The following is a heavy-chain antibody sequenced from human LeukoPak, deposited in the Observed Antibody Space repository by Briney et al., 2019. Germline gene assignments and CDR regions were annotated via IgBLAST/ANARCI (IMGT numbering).Heavy chain of an antibody. J-gene: IGHJ4*02. Sequence: KPSETLSLTCSVSGVSISSYYWSWIRQPPGKGLEWIGYIYYSGSTNYNPSLKSRVTISVDTSKNQFSLKLSSVTAADTAVHYCARQDKQYISSSAPRYWGEGTLVTVSS. CDR1: GVSISSYY. CDR2: IYYSGST. CDR3: ARQDKQYISSSAPRY. D-gene: IGHD6-6*01. V-gene: IGHV4-59*08.